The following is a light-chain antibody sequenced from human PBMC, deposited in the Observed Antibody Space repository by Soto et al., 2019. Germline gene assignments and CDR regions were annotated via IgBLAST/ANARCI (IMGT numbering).Light chain of an antibody. CDR3: QQYDNLLFT. CDR2: DAS. J-gene: IGKJ3*01. CDR1: QDISNF. V-gene: IGKV1-33*01. Sequence: DIQMTQSPSSLSAAVGDRVTITCQASQDISNFLNWYQQKPGEAPKLLIYDASNLETGVPSRFSGSGYGTDFTFTISSLQPEDIATYYCQQYDNLLFTFGPGTKVHIK.